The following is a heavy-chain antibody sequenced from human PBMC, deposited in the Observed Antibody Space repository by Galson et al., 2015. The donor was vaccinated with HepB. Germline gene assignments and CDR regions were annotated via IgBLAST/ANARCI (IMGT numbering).Heavy chain of an antibody. CDR1: GFTFSSYS. CDR3: ARVVGDYGDHDYFGD. V-gene: IGHV3-21*01. CDR2: ISSSSTYI. D-gene: IGHD4-17*01. Sequence: SLRLSCAASGFTFSSYSMNWVRQAPGKGLEWVSSISSSSTYIYYADSLKGRFTISRDNAKNSLYLQMNSLRAEDTAVYYCARVVGDYGDHDYFGDWGQGTLVTVSS. J-gene: IGHJ4*02.